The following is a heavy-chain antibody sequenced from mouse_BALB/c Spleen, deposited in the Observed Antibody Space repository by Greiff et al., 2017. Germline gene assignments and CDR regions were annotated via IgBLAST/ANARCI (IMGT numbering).Heavy chain of an antibody. CDR2: INPSNGRT. CDR1: GYTFTSYW. D-gene: IGHD1-1*01. CDR3: ARGSSDWYFDV. J-gene: IGHJ1*01. Sequence: VQLQQPGAELVKPGASVKLSCKASGYTFTSYWMHWVKQRPGPGLEWIGEINPSNGRTNYNEKFKGKATLTSDKSSSTAYMELSSLTSEDSAVYYCARGSSDWYFDVGGAGTTVTVSS. V-gene: IGHV1S81*02.